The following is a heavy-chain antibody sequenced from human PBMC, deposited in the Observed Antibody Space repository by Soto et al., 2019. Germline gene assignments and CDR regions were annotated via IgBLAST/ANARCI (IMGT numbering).Heavy chain of an antibody. Sequence: EVQLVESGGASVQPGGSLRLSCAASGFSLSKYWMHWVRQAPGKGLEWVSRVNGDGSSTTYADSVSGRFIISRDNAKNTVFLHMSSLRADETARYYCARGGSTDFYGLLDLWGQGTQVIVYS. J-gene: IGHJ5*02. V-gene: IGHV3-74*01. CDR2: VNGDGSST. CDR1: GFSLSKYW. CDR3: ARGGSTDFYGLLDL. D-gene: IGHD3-16*01.